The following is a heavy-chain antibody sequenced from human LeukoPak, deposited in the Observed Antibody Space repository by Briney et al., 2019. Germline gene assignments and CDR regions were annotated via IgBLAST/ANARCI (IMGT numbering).Heavy chain of an antibody. D-gene: IGHD2-8*02. Sequence: SETLSLTCTVSGGSVSSGSYYWTWIRQPPGQGLAWIGYISYSGSTNFNPSLKSRVTISVDTSKNQFSLNLSSVTAADTVVYYCARRGTGGRSFDIWGQGTMVTVSS. V-gene: IGHV4-61*01. CDR2: ISYSGST. CDR1: GGSVSSGSYY. CDR3: ARRGTGGRSFDI. J-gene: IGHJ3*02.